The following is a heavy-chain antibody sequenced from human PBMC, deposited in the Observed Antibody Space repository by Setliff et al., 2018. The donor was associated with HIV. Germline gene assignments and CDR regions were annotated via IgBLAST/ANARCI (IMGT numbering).Heavy chain of an antibody. CDR3: ARHGLLWFGAGYNWFDP. CDR2: IHPTGHI. V-gene: IGHV4-34*01. CDR1: GGSLSSYY. D-gene: IGHD3-10*01. Sequence: PSETLSLTCVASGGSLSSYYWNLIRQTPGKGLEWIGEIHPTGHINYNPSYKCRVTVSLDTSKNQFSLKLSSVTAADTAVYYCARHGLLWFGAGYNWFDPWGQGTLVTVSS. J-gene: IGHJ5*02.